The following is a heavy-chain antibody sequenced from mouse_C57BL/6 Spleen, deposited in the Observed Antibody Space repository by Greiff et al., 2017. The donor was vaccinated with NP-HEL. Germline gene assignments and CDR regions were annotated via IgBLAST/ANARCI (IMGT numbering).Heavy chain of an antibody. CDR2: INPGSGGT. J-gene: IGHJ2*01. CDR3: ARVFDY. V-gene: IGHV1-54*01. Sequence: VQRVESGAELVRPGTSVKVSCKASGYAFTNYLIEWVKQRPGQGLEWIGVINPGSGGTNYNEKFKGKATLTADKSSSTAYMQLSSLTSEDSAVYFCARVFDYWGQGTTLTVSS. CDR1: GYAFTNYL.